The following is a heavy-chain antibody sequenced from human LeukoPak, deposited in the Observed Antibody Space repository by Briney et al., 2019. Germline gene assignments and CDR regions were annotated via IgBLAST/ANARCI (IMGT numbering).Heavy chain of an antibody. J-gene: IGHJ4*02. D-gene: IGHD3-3*01. CDR1: GYTFTGYY. Sequence: ASVKVSCKASGYTFTGYYMHWVRQAPGQGLEWMGWINPNSGSTSYAQKFQSGVTMTRDTSISTAYMELSRLRSDDTAVYYCVRGGALYYDFWDWGQGTLVTVSS. V-gene: IGHV1-2*02. CDR3: VRGGALYYDFWD. CDR2: INPNSGST.